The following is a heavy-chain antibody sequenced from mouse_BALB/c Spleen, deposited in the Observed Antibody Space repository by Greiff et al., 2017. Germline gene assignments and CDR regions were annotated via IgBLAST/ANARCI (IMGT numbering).Heavy chain of an antibody. V-gene: IGHV5-6-2*01. D-gene: IGHD2-14*01. CDR3: ARQGYGGYWYFDV. CDR2: INSNGGST. Sequence: DVMLVESGGGLVKLGGSLKLSCAASGFTFSSYYMSWVRQTPEKRLELVAAINSNGGSTYYPDTVKGRFTISRDNAKNTLYLQMSSLKSEDTALYYCARQGYGGYWYFDVWGAGTTVTVSS. J-gene: IGHJ1*01. CDR1: GFTFSSYY.